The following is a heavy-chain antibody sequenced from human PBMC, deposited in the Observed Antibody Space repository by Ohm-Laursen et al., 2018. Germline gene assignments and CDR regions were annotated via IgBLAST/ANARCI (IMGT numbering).Heavy chain of an antibody. CDR3: ARPSLRFRVVTPIGVY. CDR1: GFTFSSYG. V-gene: IGHV3-33*01. D-gene: IGHD4-23*01. CDR2: IWYDGSNK. Sequence: SLRLSCTASGFTFSSYGMHWVRQAPGKGLEWVAVIWYDGSNKYYADSVKGRFTISRDNSKNTLYLQMNSLRAEDTAVYYCARPSLRFRVVTPIGVYWGQGTLVTVSS. J-gene: IGHJ4*02.